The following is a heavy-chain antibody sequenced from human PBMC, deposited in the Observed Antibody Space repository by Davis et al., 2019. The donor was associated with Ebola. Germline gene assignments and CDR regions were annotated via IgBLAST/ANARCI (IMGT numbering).Heavy chain of an antibody. D-gene: IGHD3-3*02. J-gene: IGHJ4*02. Sequence: GGSLRLSCAASGFTFSSYAMHWVRQAPGKGLEWVAVISYDGSNKYYADSVKGRFTISRDNSKNTLYLQMNSLRAEDTAVYYCAACYRGLLAPWGQGTLVTVSS. V-gene: IGHV3-30*04. CDR1: GFTFSSYA. CDR2: ISYDGSNK. CDR3: AACYRGLLAP.